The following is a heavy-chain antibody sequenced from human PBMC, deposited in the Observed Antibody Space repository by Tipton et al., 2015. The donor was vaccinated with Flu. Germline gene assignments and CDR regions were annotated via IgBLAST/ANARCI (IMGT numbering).Heavy chain of an antibody. D-gene: IGHD2-2*02. V-gene: IGHV4-61*01. J-gene: IGHJ6*03. Sequence: TLSLTCTVSGGSVSSGSYYWSWIRQPPGKGLEWIGYIYYSGSTNYNPSLKSRVTISVDTSKNQFSLKLSSVTAADTAVYYCARRASYCSSTSCYKSSYYYYMDVWGKGTTVTVSS. CDR3: ARRASYCSSTSCYKSSYYYYMDV. CDR1: GGSVSSGSYY. CDR2: IYYSGST.